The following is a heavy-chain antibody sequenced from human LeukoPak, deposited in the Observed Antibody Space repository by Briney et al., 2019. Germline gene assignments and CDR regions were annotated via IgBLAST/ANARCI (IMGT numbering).Heavy chain of an antibody. Sequence: ASVKVSCKASGYTFTSYYMHWVRQAPGQGLEWMGIINPSGGSTSYAQKFQGRVTMTRDTSTSTVYMELSSLRSEDTAVYYRARGIGAYYDFWSGYPDSDWFDPWGQGTLVTVSS. CDR3: ARGIGAYYDFWSGYPDSDWFDP. CDR1: GYTFTSYY. V-gene: IGHV1-46*01. CDR2: INPSGGST. J-gene: IGHJ5*02. D-gene: IGHD3-3*01.